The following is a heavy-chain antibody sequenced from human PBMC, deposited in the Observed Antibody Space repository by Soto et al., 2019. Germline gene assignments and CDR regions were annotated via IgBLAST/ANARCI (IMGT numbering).Heavy chain of an antibody. Sequence: GGSLRLSCAASGFSFSSCAMSWVRQAPGKGLEWVSGISGSGRSTDYADSVKGRFTMSRDNSKKTLYLQMTSLTAEDSAMYFCARGSTDSYPGSRIFDFWGRGTLVTVSS. CDR2: ISGSGRST. J-gene: IGHJ4*02. CDR1: GFSFSSCA. V-gene: IGHV3-23*01. D-gene: IGHD3-10*01. CDR3: ARGSTDSYPGSRIFDF.